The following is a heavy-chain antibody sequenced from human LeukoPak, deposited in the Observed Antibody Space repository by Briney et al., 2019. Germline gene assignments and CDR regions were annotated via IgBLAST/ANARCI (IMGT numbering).Heavy chain of an antibody. Sequence: ASVKVSCKASGYTFTSYDINWVRQATGQGLEWMGWMNPNSGNTGYAQKFQGRVTITRNTSISTAYMELSSLRSEDTAVYYCARGGITIFGVVTAEFDPWGQGTLVTVSS. D-gene: IGHD3-3*01. CDR2: MNPNSGNT. CDR3: ARGGITIFGVVTAEFDP. J-gene: IGHJ5*02. CDR1: GYTFTSYD. V-gene: IGHV1-8*03.